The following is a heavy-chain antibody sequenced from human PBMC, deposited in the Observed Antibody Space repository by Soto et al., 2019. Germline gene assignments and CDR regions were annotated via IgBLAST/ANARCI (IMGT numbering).Heavy chain of an antibody. J-gene: IGHJ6*02. V-gene: IGHV3-74*01. CDR3: ARDEGWLQGGYYYYGMDV. CDR1: EFTFSSYW. Sequence: EVQLVESGGGLVQPGGPLRLSCAASEFTFSSYWMHWVRQAPGKGLVWVSRINSDGSSTNYADSVRGRFTISRDNAKNTLYLQMNSLRAEDTAVYYCARDEGWLQGGYYYYGMDVWGHGTTVTVSS. D-gene: IGHD5-12*01. CDR2: INSDGSST.